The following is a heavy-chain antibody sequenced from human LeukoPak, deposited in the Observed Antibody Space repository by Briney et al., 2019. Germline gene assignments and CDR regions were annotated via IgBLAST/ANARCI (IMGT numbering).Heavy chain of an antibody. CDR3: ARGGKIALAGTRSPQYFQH. J-gene: IGHJ1*01. CDR2: INHSGST. Sequence: PSETLSLTCAVYGGSFSGYYWSWIRQPPGKGLEWIGEINHSGSTNYNPSLKSRVTISVDTSKNQFSLKLSSVTAADTAVYYCARGGKIALAGTRSPQYFQHWGQGTLVTVSS. CDR1: GGSFSGYY. V-gene: IGHV4-34*01. D-gene: IGHD6-19*01.